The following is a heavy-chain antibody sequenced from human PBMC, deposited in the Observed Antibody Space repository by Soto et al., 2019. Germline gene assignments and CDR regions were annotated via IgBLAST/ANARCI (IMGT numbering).Heavy chain of an antibody. V-gene: IGHV4-59*01. CDR3: ARVDSSSPYYYYMDV. CDR2: IYYSGST. CDR1: GGSISNYY. D-gene: IGHD6-6*01. Sequence: PSETLSLTCTVSGGSISNYYWSWIRQPPGKALEWIGYIYYSGSTNYNPSLKSRVTISVDTSKNQFSLKLSSVTAADTAVYYCARVDSSSPYYYYMDVWGKGTTVTVSS. J-gene: IGHJ6*03.